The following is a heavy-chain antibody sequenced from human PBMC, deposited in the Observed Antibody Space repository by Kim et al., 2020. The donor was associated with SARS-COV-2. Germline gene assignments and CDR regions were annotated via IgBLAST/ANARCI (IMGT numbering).Heavy chain of an antibody. CDR3: ASEMATIRRGPYFDY. D-gene: IGHD5-12*01. J-gene: IGHJ4*02. CDR2: ISSSSTI. Sequence: GGSLRLSCAASGFTFSSYSMNWVRQAPGKGLEWVSYISSSSTIYYADSVKGRFTISRDNAKNSLYLQMNSLRAEDTAVYYCASEMATIRRGPYFDYWGQGTLVTVSS. CDR1: GFTFSSYS. V-gene: IGHV3-48*04.